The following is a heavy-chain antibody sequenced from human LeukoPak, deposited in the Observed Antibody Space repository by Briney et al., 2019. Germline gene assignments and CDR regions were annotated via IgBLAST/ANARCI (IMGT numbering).Heavy chain of an antibody. CDR2: IYHSGST. J-gene: IGHJ4*02. CDR3: ARTYYDILTDTGPYYYFDY. D-gene: IGHD3-9*01. Sequence: PSETLSLTCAVSGGSISSGGYSWSWIRQPPGKGLEWIGYIYHSGSTYYNPSLKSRVTISVDRSKNQFSLKLSSVTAADTAVYYCARTYYDILTDTGPYYYFDYWGQGTLVTVSS. CDR1: GGSISSGGYS. V-gene: IGHV4-30-2*01.